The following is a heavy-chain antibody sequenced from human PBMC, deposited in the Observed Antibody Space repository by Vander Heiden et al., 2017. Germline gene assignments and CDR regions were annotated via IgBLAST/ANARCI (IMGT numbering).Heavy chain of an antibody. CDR3: ARERSGSGSYFAAFDI. V-gene: IGHV4-4*07. CDR2: IYASGTT. Sequence: QVQLQESGPALVKPSETLSLTCTVSGGPLCSYDWSWIRQAAEKGLECIGRIYASGTTNSNHSLKSRVTRSVDTSKSQFSLKLNSVTAADTALYYCARERSGSGSYFAAFDIWGQGTMVTVSS. CDR1: GGPLCSYD. D-gene: IGHD3-10*01. J-gene: IGHJ3*02.